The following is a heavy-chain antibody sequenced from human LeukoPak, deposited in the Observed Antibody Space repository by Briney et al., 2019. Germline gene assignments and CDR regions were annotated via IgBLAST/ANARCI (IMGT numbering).Heavy chain of an antibody. J-gene: IGHJ4*02. CDR2: IYYSGCT. CDR1: GDSISSGGYY. D-gene: IGHD5-12*01. V-gene: IGHV4-31*03. Sequence: SGTLSLTCTVSGDSISSGGYYWSWIRQHPGKALEWIGYIYYSGCTYYNPSLKSRVTISVDTSKNPFSLKVSSVTAADTAVYYCATNWEYSGYDFLYWGQGTLVTVSS. CDR3: ATNWEYSGYDFLY.